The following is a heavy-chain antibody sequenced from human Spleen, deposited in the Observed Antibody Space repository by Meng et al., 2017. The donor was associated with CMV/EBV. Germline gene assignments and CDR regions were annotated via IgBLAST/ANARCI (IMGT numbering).Heavy chain of an antibody. J-gene: IGHJ2*01. Sequence: FFAYWMTWLRQMPGTGLEWMEIIYPSDSNTKYGPSYRGQVSSSADKSMNTTYLQWSSLKASNTAIYYCAKHPYISSSEEVNWYLDLWGRGTLVTVSS. V-gene: IGHV5-51*01. CDR3: AKHPYISSSEEVNWYLDL. CDR1: FFAYW. CDR2: IYPSDSNT. D-gene: IGHD6-6*01.